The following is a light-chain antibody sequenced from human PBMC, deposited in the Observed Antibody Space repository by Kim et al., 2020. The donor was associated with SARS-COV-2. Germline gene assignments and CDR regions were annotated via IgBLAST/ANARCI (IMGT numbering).Light chain of an antibody. V-gene: IGKV3-11*01. CDR3: HQRSNWPST. CDR2: DAS. Sequence: EIVVTQSPATLSLSPGERATLSCRASQSVSSSLAWYQQKPGQAPRLLIYDASNRATGIPARFSGSGSGTDFTLTISSLEPEDFAVYYCHQRSNWPSTFGQGTRLEIK. J-gene: IGKJ5*01. CDR1: QSVSSS.